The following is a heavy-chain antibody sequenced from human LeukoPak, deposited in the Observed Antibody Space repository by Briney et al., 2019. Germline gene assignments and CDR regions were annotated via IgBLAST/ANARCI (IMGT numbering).Heavy chain of an antibody. CDR1: GYTFTDYY. V-gene: IGHV1-2*06. J-gene: IGHJ5*02. D-gene: IGHD6-19*01. CDR2: IDPNSGGT. CDR3: ASLYSSVEYNWFDP. Sequence: ASVKVSCRASGYTFTDYYLHWVRQAPGQGLEWVGRIDPNSGGTNYEQKFQGRVTMTRDTSISTAYMELSRLRSDDTAVYYCASLYSSVEYNWFDPWGQGTLVAVSS.